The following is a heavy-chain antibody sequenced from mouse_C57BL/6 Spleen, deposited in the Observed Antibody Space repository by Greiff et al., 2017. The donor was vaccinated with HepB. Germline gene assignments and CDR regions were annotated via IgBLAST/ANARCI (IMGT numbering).Heavy chain of an antibody. CDR2: IYPGSGST. CDR3: ARAPYYGSSYGYFDY. Sequence: QVQLQQPGAELVKPGASVKMSCKASGYTFTSYWITWVKQRPGQGLEWIGDIYPGSGSTNYNEKFKSKATLTVDTSSSTAYMQLSSLTSEDSAVYYCARAPYYGSSYGYFDYWGQGTTLTVSS. CDR1: GYTFTSYW. D-gene: IGHD1-1*01. J-gene: IGHJ2*01. V-gene: IGHV1-55*01.